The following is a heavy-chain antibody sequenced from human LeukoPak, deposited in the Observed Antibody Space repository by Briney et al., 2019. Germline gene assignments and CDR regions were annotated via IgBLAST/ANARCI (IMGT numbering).Heavy chain of an antibody. J-gene: IGHJ4*02. CDR1: GFTFSSYA. V-gene: IGHV3-23*01. CDR2: ISGSGGST. CDR3: AKVGTGLDSSGYYWPLGY. D-gene: IGHD3-22*01. Sequence: PGGSLRLSCAASGFTFSSYAMGWVRQAPGKGLEWVSAISGSGGSTYYADSVKGRFTISRDNSKNTLYLQMNSLRAEDTAVYYCAKVGTGLDSSGYYWPLGYWGQGTLVTVSS.